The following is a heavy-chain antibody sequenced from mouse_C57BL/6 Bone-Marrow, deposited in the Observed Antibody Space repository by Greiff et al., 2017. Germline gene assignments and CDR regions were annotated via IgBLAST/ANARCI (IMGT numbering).Heavy chain of an antibody. CDR2: IHPNSGST. CDR1: GYTFTSYW. CDR3: ARGNYYASSYMNAMDY. J-gene: IGHJ4*01. Sequence: QVQLKQPGAELVKPGASVKLSCKASGYTFTSYWMHWVKQSPGQGLEWIGMIHPNSGSTNYNEKFKSKATLTVDKSSSTAYMQLSSLTSEDSAVYYCARGNYYASSYMNAMDYGGQGTSVTVSS. V-gene: IGHV1-64*01. D-gene: IGHD1-1*01.